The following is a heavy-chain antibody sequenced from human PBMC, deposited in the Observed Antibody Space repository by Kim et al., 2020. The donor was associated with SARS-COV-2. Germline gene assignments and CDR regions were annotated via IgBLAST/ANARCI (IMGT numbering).Heavy chain of an antibody. V-gene: IGHV5-51*01. Sequence: YSPSFQGQVTIAADKSISTAYLQWSSLKASDTAMYYCARQRYYGSGSVINWGQGTLVTVSS. D-gene: IGHD3-10*01. CDR3: ARQRYYGSGSVIN. J-gene: IGHJ4*02.